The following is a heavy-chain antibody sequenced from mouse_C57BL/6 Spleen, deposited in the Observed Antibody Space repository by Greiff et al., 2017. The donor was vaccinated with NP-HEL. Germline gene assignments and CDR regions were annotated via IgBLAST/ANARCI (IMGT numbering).Heavy chain of an antibody. D-gene: IGHD1-1*01. J-gene: IGHJ4*01. Sequence: QVQLKQPGAELVMPGASVKLSCKASGYTFTSYWMHWVKQRPGQGLEWIGEIDPSDSYTNYNQKFKGKSTLTVDKSSSTAYMQLSSLTSEDSAVYYCARDYGSEAMDYWGQGTSVTVSS. CDR2: IDPSDSYT. V-gene: IGHV1-69*01. CDR3: ARDYGSEAMDY. CDR1: GYTFTSYW.